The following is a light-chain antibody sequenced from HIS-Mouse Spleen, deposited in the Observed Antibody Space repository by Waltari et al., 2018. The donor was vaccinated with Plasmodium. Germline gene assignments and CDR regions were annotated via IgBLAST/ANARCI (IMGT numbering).Light chain of an antibody. CDR2: DAS. CDR3: QQYYSYPYT. Sequence: DIQMTQSPSSLSASVGDRVTITCQASKDISNYLNWYQQKPGKAPKLLIYDASNLETGVPSRVSGSGSGTDFTFTISSLQPEDIATYYCQQYYSYPYTFGQGTKLEIK. CDR1: KDISNY. V-gene: IGKV1-33*01. J-gene: IGKJ2*01.